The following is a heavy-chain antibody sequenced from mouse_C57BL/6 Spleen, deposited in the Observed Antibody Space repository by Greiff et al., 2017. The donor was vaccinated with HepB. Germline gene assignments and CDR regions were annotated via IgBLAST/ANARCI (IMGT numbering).Heavy chain of an antibody. Sequence: DVHLVESGGGLVKPGGSLKLSCAASGFTFSDYGMHWVRQAPEKGLEWVAYISSGSSTTYYADTVKGRFTISRDNAKNTLFLQMTSLRSEDTAMYYCARSLYYGSSYEAWFAYWGQGTLVTVSA. D-gene: IGHD1-1*01. V-gene: IGHV5-17*01. J-gene: IGHJ3*01. CDR3: ARSLYYGSSYEAWFAY. CDR1: GFTFSDYG. CDR2: ISSGSSTT.